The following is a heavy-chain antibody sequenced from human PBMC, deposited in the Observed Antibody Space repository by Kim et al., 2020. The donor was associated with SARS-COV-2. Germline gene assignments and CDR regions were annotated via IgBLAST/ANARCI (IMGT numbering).Heavy chain of an antibody. V-gene: IGHV5-51*01. CDR3: ARYLGGGGRFLEWFGY. CDR2: IYPDDSDT. J-gene: IGHJ4*02. CDR1: GYSFTSYW. D-gene: IGHD3-3*01. Sequence: GESLKISCKGSGYSFTSYWIGWVRQMPGKGLEWMGIIYPDDSDTKYSPSFQGQVTISADKSISTAYLQWGSLKASDTAMYYCARYLGGGGRFLEWFGYWGQGTLVTVSS.